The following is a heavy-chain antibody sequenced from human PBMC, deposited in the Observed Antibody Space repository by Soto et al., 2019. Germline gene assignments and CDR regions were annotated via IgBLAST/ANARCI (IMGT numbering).Heavy chain of an antibody. CDR1: GFTVSSNY. V-gene: IGHV3-53*01. D-gene: IGHD2-2*01. J-gene: IGHJ6*02. CDR3: ARDQCSTPSYYYYGIDV. CDR2: IYSGGST. Sequence: EVQLVESGGGLIQPGGSLRLSCAASGFTVSSNYMSWVRQAPGKGLEWVSVIYSGGSTYYADSVKGRFTISRDNSKNTLYLQMNSLRAEDTAVYYCARDQCSTPSYYYYGIDVWGQGTTVTVSS.